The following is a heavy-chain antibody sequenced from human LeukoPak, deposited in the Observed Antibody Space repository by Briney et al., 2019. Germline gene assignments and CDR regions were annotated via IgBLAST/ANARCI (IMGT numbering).Heavy chain of an antibody. D-gene: IGHD1-1*01. V-gene: IGHV1-18*01. Sequence: ASVKVSCKASGYTFRSYGITWVRQAPGQGLEWMGWITAYNGNRLYAQRFQGRITLTTDTSTSTSYMELRSLEYDDTAIYYCARDNDKVVDHWGQGTLVTVSS. CDR2: ITAYNGNR. CDR1: GYTFRSYG. CDR3: ARDNDKVVDH. J-gene: IGHJ4*01.